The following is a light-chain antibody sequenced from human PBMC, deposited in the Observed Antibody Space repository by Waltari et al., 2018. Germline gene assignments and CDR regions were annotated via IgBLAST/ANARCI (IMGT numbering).Light chain of an antibody. CDR3: CSYAGSSTHVV. CDR1: SSDVEDYNF. V-gene: IGLV2-23*02. J-gene: IGLJ2*01. Sequence: QSALTPPASVSGPPGQSLTISCTGTSSDVEDYNFVSWYQQHPGKAPKLMVYDVSKRPSGVSNRFSGSKSGNTASLTISGLQAEDEADYYCCSYAGSSTHVVFGGGTKLTVL. CDR2: DVS.